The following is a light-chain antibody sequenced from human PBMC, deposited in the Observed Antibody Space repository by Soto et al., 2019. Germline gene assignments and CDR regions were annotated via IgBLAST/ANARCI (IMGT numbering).Light chain of an antibody. CDR2: GAS. CDR3: QQYGSMWT. J-gene: IGKJ1*01. Sequence: EVVLTQSPGTLSLSPGERATISCRASQSVSNNYLAWYQQKPGQAPRLLIYGASNRATGIPDRFSGSGSGTDLTLTISRLEPDDFAMYYCQQYGSMWTFGQGTKVDIK. V-gene: IGKV3-20*01. CDR1: QSVSNNY.